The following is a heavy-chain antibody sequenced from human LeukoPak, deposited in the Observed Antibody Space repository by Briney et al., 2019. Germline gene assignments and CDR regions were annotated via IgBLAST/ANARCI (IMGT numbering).Heavy chain of an antibody. J-gene: IGHJ4*02. CDR1: GYTFTNYG. CDR3: ARVYYDNSGYYPYYPDY. Sequence: ASVKVSCKASGYTFTNYGISWVRQAPGQGLEWMGWINTYNGNSNYAHKVQGRVTMTRNTSISTAYMELSSLRSEDTAVYYCARVYYDNSGYYPYYPDYWGQGTLVTVSS. V-gene: IGHV1-8*02. CDR2: INTYNGNS. D-gene: IGHD3-22*01.